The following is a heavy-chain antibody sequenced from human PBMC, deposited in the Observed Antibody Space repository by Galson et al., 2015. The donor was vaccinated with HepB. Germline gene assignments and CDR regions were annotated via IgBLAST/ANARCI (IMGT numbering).Heavy chain of an antibody. CDR3: AKTFHFYDSSGHYVFDH. Sequence: SLRLSCAASGFTFGNYGMHWVRQGPGKGLEWLSFISFEGSEKYYADSVKGRFTISRDDSRNTLILQMNSLGPEDTAVYYCAKTFHFYDSSGHYVFDHWGQGNLVTVSS. J-gene: IGHJ4*02. V-gene: IGHV3-30*02. CDR2: ISFEGSEK. D-gene: IGHD3-22*01. CDR1: GFTFGNYG.